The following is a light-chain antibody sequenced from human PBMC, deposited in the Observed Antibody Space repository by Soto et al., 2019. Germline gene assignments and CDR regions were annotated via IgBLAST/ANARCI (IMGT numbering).Light chain of an antibody. CDR3: QYYNICSQT. V-gene: IGKV3-15*01. Sequence: EIVMTQSPATLSVSPGERATLSCRASQSVRSNLAWYQQKPGQAPRLLIFGASTRATGIPARFSGTGSGTEFTLTISSLHSFVFAVHSWQYYNICSQTFC. CDR2: GAS. CDR1: QSVRSN. J-gene: IGKJ1*01.